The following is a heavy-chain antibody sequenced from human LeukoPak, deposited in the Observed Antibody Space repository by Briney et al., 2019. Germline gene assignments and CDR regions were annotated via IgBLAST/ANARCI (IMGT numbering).Heavy chain of an antibody. Sequence: GGSLRLSCAASGFTFSSYAMSWVRQAPGKGLEWVSVIYSGGSTYYADSVKGRFTISRDNSKNTLYLQMNSLRAEDTAVYYCARPLDYYDSSGWSYWGQGTLVTVSS. CDR2: IYSGGST. CDR3: ARPLDYYDSSGWSY. D-gene: IGHD3-22*01. V-gene: IGHV3-66*04. J-gene: IGHJ4*02. CDR1: GFTFSSYA.